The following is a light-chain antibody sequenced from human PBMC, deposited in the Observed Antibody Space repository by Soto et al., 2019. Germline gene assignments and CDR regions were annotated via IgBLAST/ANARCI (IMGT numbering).Light chain of an antibody. J-gene: IGKJ1*01. V-gene: IGKV1-5*03. CDR3: QHYNTYPWT. CDR1: QSLSGW. Sequence: DIQMTQSPSTLSASVGDRVTITCRASQSLSGWLTWYQQKPGKAPKLLIYQASKLESGVPSRFSGSGFGTEFTLTISSLQPDDFATYYCQHYNTYPWTFGQGTQVEV. CDR2: QAS.